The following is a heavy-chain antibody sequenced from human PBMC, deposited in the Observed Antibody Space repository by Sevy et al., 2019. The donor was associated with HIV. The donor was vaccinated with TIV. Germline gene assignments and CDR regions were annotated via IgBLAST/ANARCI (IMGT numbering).Heavy chain of an antibody. J-gene: IGHJ6*02. CDR1: AFTFTGYA. D-gene: IGHD3-22*01. Sequence: GGSLRLSCAVSAFTFTGYATSWVRQAPGKGLEWLSGISGTGDSTYYADSVKGRFTISRDNSKKELYLQMNSLRAEDTAIYYCAKYTGGLPSRGYYYYGMDVWGQGTTVTVSS. CDR3: AKYTGGLPSRGYYYYGMDV. CDR2: ISGTGDST. V-gene: IGHV3-23*01.